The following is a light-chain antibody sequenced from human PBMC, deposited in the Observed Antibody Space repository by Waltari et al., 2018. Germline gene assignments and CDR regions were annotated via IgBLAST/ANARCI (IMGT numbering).Light chain of an antibody. CDR1: QSVGTY. CDR3: QQRAAWPLS. J-gene: IGKJ4*01. CDR2: DAS. V-gene: IGKV3-11*01. Sequence: EMLLTQSPATLSLSPGERATLSCRASQSVGTYLAWYQHKPGQAPLLLIHDASNRATGIPASFSGSGSVTDFSLTISSLEPEDFAVYYCQQRAAWPLSFGGGTKVEIK.